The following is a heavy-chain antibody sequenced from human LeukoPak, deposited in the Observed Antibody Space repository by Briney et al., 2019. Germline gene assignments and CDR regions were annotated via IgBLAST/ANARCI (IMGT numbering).Heavy chain of an antibody. V-gene: IGHV3-11*01. J-gene: IGHJ2*01. D-gene: IGHD4-17*01. Sequence: GGSLRLSCAASGFTFSDYYMSWIRQAPGTGLEWVSYISSSGSTIYYADSVKGRFTISRDNAKNSMYLQMNSLRAEDTAVYYCARDSEYGQSWYFDLWGRGTLVTVSS. CDR2: ISSSGSTI. CDR3: ARDSEYGQSWYFDL. CDR1: GFTFSDYY.